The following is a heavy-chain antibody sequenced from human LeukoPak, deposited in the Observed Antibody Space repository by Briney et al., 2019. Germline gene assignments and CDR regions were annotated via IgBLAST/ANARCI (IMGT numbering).Heavy chain of an antibody. CDR3: ARGSGYSSGRY. J-gene: IGHJ1*01. CDR2: ISSSSSTI. CDR1: GFTFSSYS. D-gene: IGHD6-19*01. Sequence: GGSLRLSCAASGFTFSSYSMNWVRQAPGKGLEWVSYISSSSSTIYYADSVKGRFTISRDNAKNSLYLQMDSLRAEDTAVYYCARGSGYSSGRYWGQGTLVTVSS. V-gene: IGHV3-48*01.